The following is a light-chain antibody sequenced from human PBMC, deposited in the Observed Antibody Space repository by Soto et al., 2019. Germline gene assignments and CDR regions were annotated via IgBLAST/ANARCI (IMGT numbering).Light chain of an antibody. CDR2: EVS. CDR1: SSDVGGYNY. Sequence: QSVLTQPASVSGSPGQSITISCTGTSSDVGGYNYVSWYQQHAGKAPQLLIYEVSKRPSGVSNRFSGSESGNSASLTISGLQTDEEAEYYCASYTSSSTRVFGGGTKVTVL. V-gene: IGLV2-14*01. J-gene: IGLJ2*01. CDR3: ASYTSSSTRV.